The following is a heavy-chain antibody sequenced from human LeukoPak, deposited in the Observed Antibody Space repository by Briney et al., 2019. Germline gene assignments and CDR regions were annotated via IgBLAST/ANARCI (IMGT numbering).Heavy chain of an antibody. J-gene: IGHJ4*02. Sequence: GASVKVPCKASGYTFTSYGISWVRQAPGQGLEWMGWISAYNGNTNYAQKLQGRVTMTTDTSTSTAYMELRSLRSDDTAVYYCASVAFGTVTTGGGDFDYWGQGTLVTVSS. CDR2: ISAYNGNT. CDR1: GYTFTSYG. D-gene: IGHD4-17*01. V-gene: IGHV1-18*01. CDR3: ASVAFGTVTTGGGDFDY.